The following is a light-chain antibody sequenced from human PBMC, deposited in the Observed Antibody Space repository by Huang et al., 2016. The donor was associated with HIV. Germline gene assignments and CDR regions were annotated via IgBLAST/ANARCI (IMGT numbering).Light chain of an antibody. V-gene: IGKV3-15*01. CDR2: GAS. Sequence: EIVMTQSPATLSVSPGERATLSCRASQRVSSNLAWYQQKPGQAPRRLIYGASNRATGIPARFSGSGSGTEFTLTISSLQSEDFAVYYCQQYNNWLTFGQGTKVEIK. CDR3: QQYNNWLT. CDR1: QRVSSN. J-gene: IGKJ1*01.